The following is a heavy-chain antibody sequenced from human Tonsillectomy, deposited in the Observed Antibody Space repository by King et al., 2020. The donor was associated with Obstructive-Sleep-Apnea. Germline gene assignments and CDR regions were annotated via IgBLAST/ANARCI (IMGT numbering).Heavy chain of an antibody. CDR3: AKVGDPYGDYVGRNGY. D-gene: IGHD4-17*01. Sequence: VQLVESGGGLVQPGGSLRLSCAASGFTFSSYALSWVRQAPGKGLEWVSAFIGSGGSTYYAYSVKGRFTISRDNSKNTLYLQMNSLRAADTAVYYCAKVGDPYGDYVGRNGYWGQGTLVTVSS. J-gene: IGHJ4*02. CDR2: FIGSGGST. CDR1: GFTFSSYA. V-gene: IGHV3-23*04.